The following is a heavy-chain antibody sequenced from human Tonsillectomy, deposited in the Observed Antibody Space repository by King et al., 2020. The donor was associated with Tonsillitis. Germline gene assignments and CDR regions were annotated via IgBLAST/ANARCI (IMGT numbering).Heavy chain of an antibody. J-gene: IGHJ6*04. CDR3: ARRTTDYYYYGMDV. CDR2: ISSGGSTI. D-gene: IGHD1-7*01. CDR1: GFTFSDYY. V-gene: IGHV3-11*01. Sequence: QLVQSGGGLVKPGGSLRLSCAASGFTFSDYYMSWIRQAPGKGLEWLSYISSGGSTIYYADSVKGRFTISRDNAKNSLYLQMHSLRAEDTAVYYCARRTTDYYYYGMDVWGKGTTVTVSS.